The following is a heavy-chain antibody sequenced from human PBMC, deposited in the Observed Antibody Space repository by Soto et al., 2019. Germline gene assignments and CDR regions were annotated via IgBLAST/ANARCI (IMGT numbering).Heavy chain of an antibody. D-gene: IGHD3-9*01. CDR1: GNTLTSFY. CDR2: LSPTTGGT. V-gene: IGHV1-2*02. J-gene: IGHJ4*02. Sequence: ASVKVSCKTFGNTLTSFYIHWVRQAPGQGLEWVGRLSPTTGGTNYAQHFQGRVTVTWDISTFTAYMELSSLIYEDTAVYYCARPPGYVTDWYYFDTWGQGTQVTVSS. CDR3: ARPPGYVTDWYYFDT.